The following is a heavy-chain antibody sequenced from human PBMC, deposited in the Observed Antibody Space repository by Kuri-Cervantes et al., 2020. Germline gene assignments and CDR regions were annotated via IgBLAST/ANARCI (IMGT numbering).Heavy chain of an antibody. CDR2: ISGTSGYI. CDR1: GFTFSSYS. V-gene: IGHV3-21*01. D-gene: IGHD1-14*01. Sequence: GGSLRLSCAASGFTFSSYSMNWVRQAPGKGLEWVSSISGTSGYIYYADSVKGRFTISRDNANNSLYLQMNSLRAEDTAVYYCARGFRSRRSWPLGYYYGMDVWGQGTTVTVSS. J-gene: IGHJ6*02. CDR3: ARGFRSRRSWPLGYYYGMDV.